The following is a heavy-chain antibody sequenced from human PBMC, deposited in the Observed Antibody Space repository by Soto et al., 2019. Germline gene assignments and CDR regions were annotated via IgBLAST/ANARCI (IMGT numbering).Heavy chain of an antibody. CDR3: ARGSVAGLSGYWYFDL. J-gene: IGHJ2*01. CDR1: GGSFSGYY. V-gene: IGHV4-34*01. Sequence: QVQLQQWGAGLLKPSETLSLTCAVYGGSFSGYYWSWIRQPPGKGLEWIGEINHSGSTNYNPSLKSRVTISVDTSKNQFSLKLSSVTAADTAVYYCARGSVAGLSGYWYFDLWGRGTLVTVSS. CDR2: INHSGST. D-gene: IGHD6-19*01.